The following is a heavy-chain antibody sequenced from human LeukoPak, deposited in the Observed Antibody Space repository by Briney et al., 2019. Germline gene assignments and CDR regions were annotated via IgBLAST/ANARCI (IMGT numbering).Heavy chain of an antibody. Sequence: ASVKVSCKASGYTFTSYGISWVRQAPGQGLEWMGWISAYNGNTNYAQKLQGRVTMTTDTSTSTAYMELRSLRSDDTAVYYCARDTYYYDSSGAMVTRVAFDIWGQGTMVTVSS. J-gene: IGHJ3*02. V-gene: IGHV1-18*01. CDR1: GYTFTSYG. CDR2: ISAYNGNT. CDR3: ARDTYYYDSSGAMVTRVAFDI. D-gene: IGHD3-22*01.